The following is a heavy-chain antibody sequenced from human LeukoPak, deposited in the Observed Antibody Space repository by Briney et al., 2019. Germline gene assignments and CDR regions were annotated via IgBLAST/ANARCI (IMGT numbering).Heavy chain of an antibody. CDR2: ISYDGSNK. CDR3: AGHYGAVVGI. J-gene: IGHJ3*02. D-gene: IGHD4-17*01. CDR1: GFTFSSYG. V-gene: IGHV3-30*03. Sequence: GGSLRLSCAASGFTFSSYGMHWVRQAPGKGLEWVAVISYDGSNKYYAASVKGRFTISRDNSKNTLYLQMNSLRAEDTAVYYCAGHYGAVVGIWGQGTMVTVSS.